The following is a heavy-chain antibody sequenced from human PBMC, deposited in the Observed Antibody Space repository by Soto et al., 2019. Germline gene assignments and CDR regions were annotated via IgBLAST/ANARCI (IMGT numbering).Heavy chain of an antibody. V-gene: IGHV2-70*13. Sequence: SGPTLVNPTETLTLTCTFSGFSITSPGMSVSWIRQPPGRALEWLALIERDDDDKYYSTSLQKRLTISKDNRKNQVVLTMANMDPADTATYYCARSIRGPRKFNGMDVWGQGTTVTVSS. D-gene: IGHD1-20*01. J-gene: IGHJ6*02. CDR1: GFSITSPGMS. CDR2: IERDDDDK. CDR3: ARSIRGPRKFNGMDV.